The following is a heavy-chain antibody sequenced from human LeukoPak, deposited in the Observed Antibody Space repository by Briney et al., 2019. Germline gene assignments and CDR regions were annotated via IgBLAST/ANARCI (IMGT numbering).Heavy chain of an antibody. V-gene: IGHV4-39*01. CDR1: GGSISSSLYY. J-gene: IGHJ4*02. Sequence: SETLSLTCTVSGGSISSSLYYWGWIRQPPGKGLEWIGSIYYGANTYYNPSLKSRLTISVDTSKNHLSLELRSVTAADTALYFCAGGQTLDWLSNYFDSWGQGSLVIVSS. CDR2: IYYGANT. CDR3: AGGQTLDWLSNYFDS. D-gene: IGHD3/OR15-3a*01.